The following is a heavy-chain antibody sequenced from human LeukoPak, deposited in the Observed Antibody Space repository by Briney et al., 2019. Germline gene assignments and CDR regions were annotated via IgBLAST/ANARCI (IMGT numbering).Heavy chain of an antibody. Sequence: GGSLRLSCAASEFTFSSYAMSWVRQAPGKGLEWVSAISGSGGSTYYADSVKGRFTVSRDNSKNTLYLQMNSLRAEDTAVYYCAKYSTSMTFDYWGQGTLVTVSS. V-gene: IGHV3-23*01. CDR2: ISGSGGST. CDR3: AKYSTSMTFDY. D-gene: IGHD2-2*01. CDR1: EFTFSSYA. J-gene: IGHJ4*02.